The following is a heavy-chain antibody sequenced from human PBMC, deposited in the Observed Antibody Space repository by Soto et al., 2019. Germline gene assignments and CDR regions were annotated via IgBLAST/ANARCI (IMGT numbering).Heavy chain of an antibody. Sequence: GGSLRLSCAVSGFTFSNYGLSWVRQAPGKGLEWVSAISGSGGSTYYANSVKGRFTISRDNSKNTLYLQMNSLRAEDTAVYYCARDHYYHTAGYIDYWGRGTLVTVSS. CDR1: GFTFSNYG. J-gene: IGHJ4*01. CDR3: ARDHYYHTAGYIDY. V-gene: IGHV3-23*01. CDR2: ISGSGGST. D-gene: IGHD3-22*01.